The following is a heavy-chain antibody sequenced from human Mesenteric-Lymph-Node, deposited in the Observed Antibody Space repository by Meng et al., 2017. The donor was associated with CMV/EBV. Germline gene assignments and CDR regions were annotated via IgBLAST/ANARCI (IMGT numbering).Heavy chain of an antibody. CDR3: ARGPGIDPFDY. J-gene: IGHJ4*02. Sequence: SETLSLTCTVSGASISTSTYHWGWIRQPPGKGLEWIRNIYYDGSTYYTPSLKSRVTMSIDTSRNQFSLKLSSMTAADTAVYYCARGPGIDPFDYWGQGTLVTVSS. V-gene: IGHV4-39*07. CDR2: IYYDGST. CDR1: GASISTSTYH.